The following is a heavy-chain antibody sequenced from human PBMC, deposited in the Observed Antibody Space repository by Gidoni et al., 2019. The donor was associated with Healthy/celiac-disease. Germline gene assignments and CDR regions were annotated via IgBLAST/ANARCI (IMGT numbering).Heavy chain of an antibody. D-gene: IGHD2-8*01. CDR1: GFTFSSYG. J-gene: IGHJ5*02. Sequence: QVQLVESGGGVVQPGRSLRLSCPASGFTFSSYGMHWVRQAPGKGLEWVAVIWYDGSNKYYADSVKGRFTISRDNSKNTLYLQMNSLRAEDTAVYYCAREIVLMVYATWSDPWGQGTLVTVSS. V-gene: IGHV3-33*01. CDR2: IWYDGSNK. CDR3: AREIVLMVYATWSDP.